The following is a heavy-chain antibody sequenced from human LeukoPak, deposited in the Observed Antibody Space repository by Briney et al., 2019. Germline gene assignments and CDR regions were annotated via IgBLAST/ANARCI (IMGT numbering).Heavy chain of an antibody. CDR3: AGNYDSSGYYPPYYFDY. V-gene: IGHV4-59*08. CDR2: IYYSGST. CDR1: GGSISSYY. D-gene: IGHD3-22*01. J-gene: IGHJ4*02. Sequence: SETLSLTCTVSGGSISSYYWSWIRQPPGKGLEWIGYIYYSGSTNYNPSLKSRVTISVDTSKNQFSLKLSSVTTADTAVYYCAGNYDSSGYYPPYYFDYWGQGTLVTVSS.